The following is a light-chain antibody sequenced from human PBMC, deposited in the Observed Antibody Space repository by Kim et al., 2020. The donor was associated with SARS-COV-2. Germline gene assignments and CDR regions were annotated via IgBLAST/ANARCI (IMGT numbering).Light chain of an antibody. CDR1: QSVSSN. CDR2: GAS. Sequence: EIVMTQSPATLSVSPGERATLSCRASQSVSSNLAWYQQKPGQAPRLLIYGASTRATGIPARFGGSGSGTEFTLTISSLQSGDFAVYYCQQYNNWPYTFGQGTKLEI. J-gene: IGKJ2*01. V-gene: IGKV3-15*01. CDR3: QQYNNWPYT.